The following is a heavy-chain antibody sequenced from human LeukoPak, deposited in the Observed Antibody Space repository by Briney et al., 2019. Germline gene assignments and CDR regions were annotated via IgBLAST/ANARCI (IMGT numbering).Heavy chain of an antibody. D-gene: IGHD2-2*02. Sequence: GGSVSLLCAVSGFTFSSYEMQWVRQAPGKGREWVSYINSSGRNKLHGVSVKGRFTISRDNAKNSLYLQMNSLRAEDTAVYYCARDYCSSTSCYSPGMDVWGQGTTVTVSS. J-gene: IGHJ6*02. V-gene: IGHV3-48*03. CDR3: ARDYCSSTSCYSPGMDV. CDR2: INSSGRNK. CDR1: GFTFSSYE.